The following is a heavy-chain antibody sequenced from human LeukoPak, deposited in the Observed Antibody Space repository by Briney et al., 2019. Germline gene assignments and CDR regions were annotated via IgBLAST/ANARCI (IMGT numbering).Heavy chain of an antibody. CDR2: MRSKANNYAT. V-gene: IGHV3-73*01. CDR3: TSQAGYSSSWET. D-gene: IGHD6-13*01. CDR1: GFSFSGSA. J-gene: IGHJ5*02. Sequence: GGSLRLSCAASGFSFSGSAMHWVRQTPGKGLEWVGRMRSKANNYATHYASSVYGRFTISRDDSANTRYLEMNSLKTEDTAVYYCTSQAGYSSSWETWGQGTLVTVSS.